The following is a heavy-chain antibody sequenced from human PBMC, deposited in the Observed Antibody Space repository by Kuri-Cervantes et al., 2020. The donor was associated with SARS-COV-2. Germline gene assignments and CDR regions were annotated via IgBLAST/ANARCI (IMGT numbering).Heavy chain of an antibody. CDR3: AYTKTDSSGYNFHY. CDR2: IYWDDDK. CDR1: GFSLRTSGVG. Sequence: SGPTLVKPTQTLTLTCTFSGFSLRTSGVGVAWIRQPPGKALEWLAIIYWDDDKRYSPSLKSRLTITKDTSKNQVVLTMTNMDPVDTATYYCAYTKTDSSGYNFHYWGQGTLVTVSS. V-gene: IGHV2-5*02. D-gene: IGHD3-22*01. J-gene: IGHJ4*02.